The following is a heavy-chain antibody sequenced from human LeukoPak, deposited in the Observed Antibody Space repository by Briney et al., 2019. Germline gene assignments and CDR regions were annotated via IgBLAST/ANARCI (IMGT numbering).Heavy chain of an antibody. Sequence: TGGSLRLSCAASGFTFSSYWMSWVRQAPGEGLEWGANIKQDESEKYYVDSVKGRFTISRDNAKNSLYLQMNSLRAEDAAVYYCARLGPYAHNTFEIWGQGTMVTVSS. J-gene: IGHJ3*02. V-gene: IGHV3-7*01. CDR2: IKQDESEK. D-gene: IGHD2-2*01. CDR3: ARLGPYAHNTFEI. CDR1: GFTFSSYW.